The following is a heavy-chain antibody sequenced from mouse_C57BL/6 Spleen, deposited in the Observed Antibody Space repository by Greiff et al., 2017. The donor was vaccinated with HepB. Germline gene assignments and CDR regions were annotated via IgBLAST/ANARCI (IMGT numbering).Heavy chain of an antibody. J-gene: IGHJ3*01. D-gene: IGHD2-2*01. Sequence: DVKLVESGGGLVQPGGSMKLSCAASGFTFSDAWMDWVRQSPEKGLEWVAEIRNKANNHATYYAESVQGRFTISRDDSKSSVYLQMHILRAEDTVIYYGTRRRYGYGSWFAYWGQGTLVTVSA. V-gene: IGHV6-6*01. CDR1: GFTFSDAW. CDR3: TRRRYGYGSWFAY. CDR2: IRNKANNHAT.